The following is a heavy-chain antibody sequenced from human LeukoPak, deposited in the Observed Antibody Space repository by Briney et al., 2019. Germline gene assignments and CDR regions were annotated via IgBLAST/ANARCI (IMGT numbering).Heavy chain of an antibody. CDR1: GFTFSSYS. CDR2: ISSSSSYI. J-gene: IGHJ4*02. CDR3: ATNPSLYDSSGYD. Sequence: GGSLRLSCAASGFTFSSYSMNWVRQAPGKGLEWVSSISSSSSYIYYADSVKGRFTISRDNAKNSLYLQMNSLRAEDTAVYYCATNPSLYDSSGYDWGQGTLVTVSS. V-gene: IGHV3-21*01. D-gene: IGHD3-22*01.